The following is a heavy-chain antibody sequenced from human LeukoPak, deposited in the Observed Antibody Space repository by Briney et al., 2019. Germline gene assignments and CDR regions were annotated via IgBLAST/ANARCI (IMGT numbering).Heavy chain of an antibody. CDR1: GFTFSDYY. J-gene: IGHJ3*02. CDR3: ARESGTYSYGAFDI. V-gene: IGHV3-11*01. Sequence: GGSLRLSCAASGFTFSDYYMTWIRQAPGKGLEWVSSISSSGSTIYYADSMKGRFTISKDNAKNSLYLQMNSLRAEDTAVYYCARESGTYSYGAFDIWGQGTMVTVSS. D-gene: IGHD1-26*01. CDR2: ISSSGSTI.